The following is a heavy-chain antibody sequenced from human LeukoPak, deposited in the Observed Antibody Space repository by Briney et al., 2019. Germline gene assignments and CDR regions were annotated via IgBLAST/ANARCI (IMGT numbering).Heavy chain of an antibody. CDR1: GFTVTNNY. V-gene: IGHV3-66*01. CDR2: IYSGGTT. CDR3: ARGSGYYYYYGMDV. Sequence: GGSLRLSCAASGFTVTNNYMSWVRQAPGQGLEWVSIIYSGGTTYYADSVKGRFTISRDNSKNTLYLQMNSLRAEDTAVYYCARGSGYYYYYGMDVWGQGTTVTVSS. J-gene: IGHJ6*02.